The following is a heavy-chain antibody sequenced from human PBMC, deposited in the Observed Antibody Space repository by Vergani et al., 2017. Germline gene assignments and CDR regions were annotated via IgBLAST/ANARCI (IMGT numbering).Heavy chain of an antibody. CDR3: ARXDYGGRGFDYYFDY. V-gene: IGHV3-21*01. CDR1: GFTFSSYS. CDR2: ISSSSSYI. Sequence: VQLVESGGGVVQPGRSLRLSCAASGFTFSSYSMNWVRQAPGKGLEWVSSISSSSSYIYYADSVKGRFTISRDNAKNSLYLQMNSLRAEDTAVYYCARXDYGGRGFDYYFDYWGQGTLVTVSS. D-gene: IGHD3-16*01. J-gene: IGHJ4*02.